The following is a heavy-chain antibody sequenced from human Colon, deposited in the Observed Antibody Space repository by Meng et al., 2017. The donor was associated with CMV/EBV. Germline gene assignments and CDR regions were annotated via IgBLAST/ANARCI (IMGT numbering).Heavy chain of an antibody. CDR2: SYGAGPT. D-gene: IGHD3-9*01. J-gene: IGHJ4*02. CDR3: ARQVRLDGRFDY. CDR1: GFTVSSNY. V-gene: IGHV3-66*02. Sequence: GGSLRLSCAASGFTVSSNYMTWVRQAPGKGLEWVGVSYGAGPTDSAGSAKGRFTISRDNSKNTLFLQMNSLRPEDTGVYYCARQVRLDGRFDYWGQGTLVTVSS.